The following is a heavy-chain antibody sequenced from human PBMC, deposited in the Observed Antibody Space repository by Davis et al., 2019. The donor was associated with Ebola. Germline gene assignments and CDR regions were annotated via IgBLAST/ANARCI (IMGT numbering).Heavy chain of an antibody. Sequence: ASVKVSCKVSGYTLTELSMHWVRQAPGQGLEWMGWINPNSGGTNYAQKFQGWVTMTRDTSISTAYMELSRLRSDDTAVYYCAREGPIAAAGTPHFDYWGQGTLVTVSS. V-gene: IGHV1-2*04. CDR1: GYTLTELS. D-gene: IGHD6-13*01. J-gene: IGHJ4*02. CDR2: INPNSGGT. CDR3: AREGPIAAAGTPHFDY.